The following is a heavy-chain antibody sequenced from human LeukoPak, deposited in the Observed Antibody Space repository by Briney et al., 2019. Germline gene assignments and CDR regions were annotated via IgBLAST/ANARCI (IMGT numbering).Heavy chain of an antibody. D-gene: IGHD1-26*01. CDR1: GGSISGYF. V-gene: IGHV4-59*01. Sequence: SETLSLTCTVSGGSISGYFWSWIRQPPGKGLEWIGYIHASGSTNQSPSLKSRVTISIDTSKNQFSLKLTSVTAADTAVYYCARGRPVTGSFYFDYWGQGALVTVSS. CDR2: IHASGST. J-gene: IGHJ4*02. CDR3: ARGRPVTGSFYFDY.